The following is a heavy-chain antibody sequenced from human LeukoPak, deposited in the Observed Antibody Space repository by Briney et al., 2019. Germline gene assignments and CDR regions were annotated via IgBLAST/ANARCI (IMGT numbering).Heavy chain of an antibody. J-gene: IGHJ3*02. V-gene: IGHV3-33*01. CDR2: IWYGGDNK. Sequence: GGSLRLSCAASGFTFSSYGMHWVRQAPGKGLEWVAIIWYGGDNKYYADSVKGRFTISRDNSENTLYLHMNSLRAEDTAMYYCARDLSSKGGNDAFDIWGQGTMVTVSS. CDR3: ARDLSSKGGNDAFDI. CDR1: GFTFSSYG. D-gene: IGHD4-23*01.